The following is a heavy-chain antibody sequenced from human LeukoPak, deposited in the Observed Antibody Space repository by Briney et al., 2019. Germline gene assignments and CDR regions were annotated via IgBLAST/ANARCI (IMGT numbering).Heavy chain of an antibody. CDR3: AGGYCSGGSCSVSLYYYYMDV. V-gene: IGHV4-59*01. Sequence: SETLSLTCTVSGGSISSYYWSWIRQPPGKGLEWIGYIYYSGSTNYNPSLKSRVTISVDTSKNQFSLKLSCVTAADTAVYYCAGGYCSGGSCSVSLYYYYMDVWGKGTTVTVSS. J-gene: IGHJ6*03. D-gene: IGHD2-15*01. CDR2: IYYSGST. CDR1: GGSISSYY.